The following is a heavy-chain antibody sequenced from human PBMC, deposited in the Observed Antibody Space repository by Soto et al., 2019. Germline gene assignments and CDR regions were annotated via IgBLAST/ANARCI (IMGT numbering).Heavy chain of an antibody. CDR3: ARAKYDYIWGSYHPFDP. J-gene: IGHJ5*02. Sequence: QVQLVQSGAEVKKPGASVRLSCKVSGKSFDNFAVHWVRQTPGQRPEWMGRINVGDDKTKYSEKSQGRVIVSYDTSATTAYMELRALSSEDTAVYYCARAKYDYIWGSYHPFDPWAQGAQVTVAS. CDR2: INVGDDKT. D-gene: IGHD3-16*02. CDR1: GKSFDNFA. V-gene: IGHV1-3*01.